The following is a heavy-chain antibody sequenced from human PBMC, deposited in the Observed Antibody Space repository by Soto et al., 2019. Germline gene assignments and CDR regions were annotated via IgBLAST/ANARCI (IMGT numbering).Heavy chain of an antibody. V-gene: IGHV6-1*01. J-gene: IGHJ5*02. CDR1: GDSVSSNSAA. Sequence: KQSQTLSLTCAISGDSVSSNSAAWNWLRQSPSRGLEWLGRTYYRSKWYNDYAVSVKSRITINPDTSKNQFSLQLNSVTPEDTAVYYCARDLLWFGEPHKRHNWFDPWGQGTLVTVSS. CDR3: ARDLLWFGEPHKRHNWFDP. D-gene: IGHD3-10*01. CDR2: TYYRSKWYN.